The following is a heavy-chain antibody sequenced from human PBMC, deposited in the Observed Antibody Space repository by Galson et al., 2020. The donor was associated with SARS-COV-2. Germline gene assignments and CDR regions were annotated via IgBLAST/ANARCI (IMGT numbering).Heavy chain of an antibody. Sequence: GGSLRLSCAASGFTFSSYEMNWVRQAPGKGLEWVSYISSSGSSIYYADSVKGRFTMSRDNAKDSLYLQMNSLRAEDTAVYYCARLPSHWYFDLWGRGTLVTVSS. J-gene: IGHJ2*01. CDR1: GFTFSSYE. CDR2: ISSSGSSI. V-gene: IGHV3-48*03. CDR3: ARLPSHWYFDL.